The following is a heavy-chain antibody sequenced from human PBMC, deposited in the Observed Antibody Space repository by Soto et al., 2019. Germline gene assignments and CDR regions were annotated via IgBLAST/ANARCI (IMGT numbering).Heavy chain of an antibody. CDR2: IYSGGST. J-gene: IGHJ3*02. V-gene: IGHV3-66*01. D-gene: IGHD3-9*01. CDR3: ASRVLRYFDWLPYDAFDI. Sequence: GGSLRLSCAASGFTVSSNYMSWVRQAPGKGLEWVSVIYSGGSTYYADSVKGRFTISRDNSKNTLYLQMNSLRAEDTAVYYCASRVLRYFDWLPYDAFDIWGQGTMVTVS. CDR1: GFTVSSNY.